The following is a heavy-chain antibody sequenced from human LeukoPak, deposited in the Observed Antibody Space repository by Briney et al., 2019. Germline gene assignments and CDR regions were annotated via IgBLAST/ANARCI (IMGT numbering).Heavy chain of an antibody. V-gene: IGHV4-4*03. CDR1: GGSISSSNW. J-gene: IGHJ6*02. CDR2: IYHSGST. D-gene: IGHD1-26*01. Sequence: PPETLSLTCAVSGGSISSSNWWSWVRQPPGKGLEWIGEIYHSGSTNYNPSLKSRVTISVDKSKNQFSLKLSSVTAADTAVYYCARVGGIVGAAYYYYGMDVWGQGTTVTVSS. CDR3: ARVGGIVGAAYYYYGMDV.